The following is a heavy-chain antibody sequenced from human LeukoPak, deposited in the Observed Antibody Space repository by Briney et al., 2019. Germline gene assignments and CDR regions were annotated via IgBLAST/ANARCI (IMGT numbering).Heavy chain of an antibody. CDR2: IRYDGSGE. CDR3: ARGGRDCTYDVCDKTAIDY. V-gene: IGHV3-33*01. D-gene: IGHD2-8*01. Sequence: GRSLRLSCVVSGFTFSDYGMHWVRQAPGKGLEWVSVIRYDGSGEYYGDSVKGRFIISRDNSKSTLYLQMNSLRAEHTAMYYCARGGRDCTYDVCDKTAIDYWGQGTQVTVSS. J-gene: IGHJ4*02. CDR1: GFTFSDYG.